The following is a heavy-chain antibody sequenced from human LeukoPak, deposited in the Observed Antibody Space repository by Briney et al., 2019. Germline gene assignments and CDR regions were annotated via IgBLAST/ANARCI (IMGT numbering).Heavy chain of an antibody. Sequence: GGSLRLSCAASGFTFSTYWMHWVRQAPGKGLVWVSRINSDGSSTSYADSVKGRFTISRDNAKNTLYLQMNSLRAEDTAVYYCARGNDYGGNPGYYGMDVWGQGTTVTVSS. CDR2: INSDGSST. D-gene: IGHD4-23*01. CDR3: ARGNDYGGNPGYYGMDV. CDR1: GFTFSTYW. J-gene: IGHJ6*02. V-gene: IGHV3-74*01.